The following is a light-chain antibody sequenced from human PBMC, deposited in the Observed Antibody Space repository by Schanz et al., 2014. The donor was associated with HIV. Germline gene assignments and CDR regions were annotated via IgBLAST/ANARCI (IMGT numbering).Light chain of an antibody. CDR2: DVT. Sequence: QSVLTQPASVSGSPGQSITISCTGDSSDVGGYDYVSWYQQHPGKAPKLIIYDVTDRPSGVSFRFSGSKSGNTASLTISGLQAEDEADYYCSSYASGSTLEVFGSGTKLTVL. CDR3: SSYASGSTLEV. J-gene: IGLJ1*01. CDR1: SSDVGGYDY. V-gene: IGLV2-14*03.